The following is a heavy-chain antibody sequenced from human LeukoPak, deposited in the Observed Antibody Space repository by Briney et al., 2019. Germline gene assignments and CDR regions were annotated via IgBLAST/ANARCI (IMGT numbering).Heavy chain of an antibody. CDR1: GGSFSGYY. CDR3: ARGESNDYGDYVDDY. Sequence: SETLSLTCAVYGGSFSGYYWSWIRQPPGKGLEWIGEINHSGSTNYNPSLKSRVTISVDTSKNQFSLKLSSVTAADTAVYYCARGESNDYGDYVDDYWGQGTLVTVSS. V-gene: IGHV4-34*01. D-gene: IGHD4-17*01. CDR2: INHSGST. J-gene: IGHJ4*02.